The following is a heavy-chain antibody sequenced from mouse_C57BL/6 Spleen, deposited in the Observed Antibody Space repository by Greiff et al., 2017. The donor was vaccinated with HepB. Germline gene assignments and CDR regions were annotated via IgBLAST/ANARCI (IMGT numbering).Heavy chain of an antibody. J-gene: IGHJ1*03. CDR3: ARHDGSSHWYFDV. V-gene: IGHV5-6*01. D-gene: IGHD1-1*01. Sequence: EVQLQESGGDLVKPGGSLKLSCAASGFTFSSYGMSWVRQTPDKRLEWVATISSGGSYTYYPDSVKGRFTISRDNAKNTLYLQMSSLKSEDTAMYYCARHDGSSHWYFDVWGTGTTVTVSS. CDR2: ISSGGSYT. CDR1: GFTFSSYG.